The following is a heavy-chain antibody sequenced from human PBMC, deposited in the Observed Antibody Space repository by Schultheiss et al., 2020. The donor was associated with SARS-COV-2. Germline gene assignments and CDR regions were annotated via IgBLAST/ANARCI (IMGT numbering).Heavy chain of an antibody. J-gene: IGHJ4*02. Sequence: GGSLRLSCAASGFTFSSYGMHWVRQAPGKGLEWVANIKQDGSEKYYVDSVKGRFTISRDNAKNSLYLQMNSLRAEDTALYYCARRGNYDEYYFDYWGQGTLVTVSS. CDR1: GFTFSSYG. D-gene: IGHD1-7*01. CDR2: IKQDGSEK. V-gene: IGHV3-7*03. CDR3: ARRGNYDEYYFDY.